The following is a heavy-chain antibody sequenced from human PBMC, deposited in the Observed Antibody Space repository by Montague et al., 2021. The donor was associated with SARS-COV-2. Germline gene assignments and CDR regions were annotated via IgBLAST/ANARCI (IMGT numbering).Heavy chain of an antibody. V-gene: IGHV3-7*01. CDR3: ARDRRFLEWLPTLGCFDP. CDR2: IKQDGSEG. CDR1: GFTFSSYW. Sequence: SLRLSCAASGFTFSSYWMSWVRQAPGKGLERVANIKQDGSEGYYVDSVKGRFTISRDNAKNSLYLQTNSLRAEDTAVYYCARDRRFLEWLPTLGCFDPWGQGTLVTVSS. J-gene: IGHJ5*02. D-gene: IGHD3-3*01.